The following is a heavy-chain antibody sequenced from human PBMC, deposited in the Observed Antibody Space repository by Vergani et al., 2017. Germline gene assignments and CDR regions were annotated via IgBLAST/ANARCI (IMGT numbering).Heavy chain of an antibody. D-gene: IGHD6-19*01. J-gene: IGHJ6*02. CDR2: IYYSGST. V-gene: IGHV4-59*01. Sequence: QVQLQESGPGLVKPSETLSLTCTVSGGSTSSYYWSWIRQHPGRGLEWFGYIYYSGSTNYNPSLKSRVTISVDTSKNQFSLKMSSVTAAATAVYYCARVHIAVAGKGEQRARDYYYYCGMDVWGQGTTVTVSS. CDR1: GGSTSSYY. CDR3: ARVHIAVAGKGEQRARDYYYYCGMDV.